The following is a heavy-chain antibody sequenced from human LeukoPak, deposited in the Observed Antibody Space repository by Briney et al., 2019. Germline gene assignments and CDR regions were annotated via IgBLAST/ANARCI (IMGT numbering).Heavy chain of an antibody. Sequence: PGGSLRLSCAASGFTASNNYMSWVRQAPGKGLEWVSTIYGGGGTYYEDSVKGRFTISRDNSRNTLYLQMNSLRVEDTALYYCAREGPYYGMDVWGQGTTVTVSS. D-gene: IGHD2-21*01. V-gene: IGHV3-53*01. CDR3: AREGPYYGMDV. CDR1: GFTASNNY. CDR2: IYGGGGT. J-gene: IGHJ6*02.